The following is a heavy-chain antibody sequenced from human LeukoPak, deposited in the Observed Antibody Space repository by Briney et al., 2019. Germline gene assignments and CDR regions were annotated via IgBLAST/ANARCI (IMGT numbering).Heavy chain of an antibody. CDR1: GFSFSNYW. J-gene: IGHJ6*03. CDR2: IKTDGSST. V-gene: IGHV3-74*01. Sequence: PGGSLRLSCAASGFSFSNYWMHWVRQAPGKGLVWVPRIKTDGSSTTYADSVKGRFTISRDNAKNTLYLQMNSLRAEDTAVYYCARDDSGSTTAYYHYYMDVWGKGTTVTVSS. CDR3: ARDDSGSTTAYYHYYMDV. D-gene: IGHD1-26*01.